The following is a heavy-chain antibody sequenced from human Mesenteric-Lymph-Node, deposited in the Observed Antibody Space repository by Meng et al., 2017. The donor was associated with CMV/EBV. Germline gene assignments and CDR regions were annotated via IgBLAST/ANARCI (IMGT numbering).Heavy chain of an antibody. CDR2: THYTGNV. CDR1: GGSISNNNYY. D-gene: IGHD3-3*01. CDR3: ARNFWSGDNWFDP. V-gene: IGHV4-39*06. J-gene: IGHJ5*02. Sequence: SETLSLTCIVSGGSISNNNYYWGWIRQPPGKGLEWIGSTHYTGNVQYNSFLKSRVTISVDTSKNHFALKLNSVTAADTAVYYCARNFWSGDNWFDPWGQGTLVTVSS.